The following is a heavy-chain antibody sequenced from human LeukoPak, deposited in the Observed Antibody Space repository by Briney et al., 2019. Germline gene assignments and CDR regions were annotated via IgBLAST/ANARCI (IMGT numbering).Heavy chain of an antibody. CDR3: ARSYSSSRYYYYYYMDV. D-gene: IGHD6-6*01. CDR1: GYTFSSYG. J-gene: IGHJ6*03. CDR2: ISGYNNNT. V-gene: IGHV1-18*01. Sequence: ASVKVSCKASGYTFSSYGITWVRQAPGQGLEWMGWISGYNNNTNYAQNLQGRVTMTTDTSTSTAYMELRSLSSDDTAVYYCARSYSSSRYYYYYYMDVWGKGTTVTVSS.